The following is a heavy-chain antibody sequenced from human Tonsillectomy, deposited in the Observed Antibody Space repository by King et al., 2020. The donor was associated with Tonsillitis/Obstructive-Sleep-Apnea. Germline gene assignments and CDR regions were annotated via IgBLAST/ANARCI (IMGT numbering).Heavy chain of an antibody. V-gene: IGHV4-59*01. Sequence: VQLQESGPGLVKPSETLSLTCTVSGGSISSYYWSWIRQPPGKGLEWIGYIYYSGSTNYNPSLKSRVTISVDTSKNQFSLKLSSVTAADTAVYYCARDGSGLTCYDFWSGYKSYYYYGMDVWGQGTPSPSP. D-gene: IGHD3-3*01. CDR1: GGSISSYY. J-gene: IGHJ6*02. CDR3: ARDGSGLTCYDFWSGYKSYYYYGMDV. CDR2: IYYSGST.